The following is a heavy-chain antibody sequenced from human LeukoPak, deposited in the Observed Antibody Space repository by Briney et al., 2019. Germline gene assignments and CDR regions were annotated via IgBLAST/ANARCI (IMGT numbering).Heavy chain of an antibody. CDR1: GFTFSNSW. V-gene: IGHV3-7*01. CDR3: ARFTRSETYEVY. CDR2: IKQDGSQK. J-gene: IGHJ4*02. Sequence: GGSLRLSCAASGFTFSNSWMSWVRQAPGRGLEWVANIKQDGSQKDYVDSVKGRFTISRDNAKNSVYLQMNGLRVEDTAIYYCARFTRSETYEVYWGQGTLVTVSS. D-gene: IGHD3-10*01.